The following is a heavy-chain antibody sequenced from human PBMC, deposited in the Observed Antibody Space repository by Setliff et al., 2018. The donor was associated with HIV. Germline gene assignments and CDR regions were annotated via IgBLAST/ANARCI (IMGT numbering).Heavy chain of an antibody. J-gene: IGHJ4*02. CDR3: ATAQGIATANFDY. Sequence: SVKVSCKTSGGTLSNYVITWVRQAPGQGLEWMGDIFAFLNIPNYAQKFQGRVTITADKPTSTAYMELTGLRSEDTAIYYCATAQGIATANFDYWGQGTLVTVSS. D-gene: IGHD6-13*01. V-gene: IGHV1-69*10. CDR2: IFAFLNIP. CDR1: GGTLSNYV.